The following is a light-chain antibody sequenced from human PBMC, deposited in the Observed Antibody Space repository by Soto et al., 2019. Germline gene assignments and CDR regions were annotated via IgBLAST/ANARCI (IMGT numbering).Light chain of an antibody. CDR3: QSFDSSLSAYV. Sequence: QSVLTQPPSGSGAPGQRVTISCTGSSSNIGAGRDVHWYQQLPGTAPRLLIYGNNNRPSGVPDRFSASKSGTSASLAITGLQAEDEADFYCQSFDSSLSAYVFGTGTKSPS. CDR1: SSNIGAGRD. CDR2: GNN. V-gene: IGLV1-40*01. J-gene: IGLJ1*01.